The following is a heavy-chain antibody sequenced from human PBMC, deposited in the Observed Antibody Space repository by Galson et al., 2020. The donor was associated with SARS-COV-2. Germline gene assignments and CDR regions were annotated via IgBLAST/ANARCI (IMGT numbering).Heavy chain of an antibody. CDR3: ARDPRDTRNIQLWTHYFDY. CDR1: GFTFSSYS. Sequence: GGSLRLSCAASGFTFSSYSMNWVRQAPGKGLEWVLSISSSSSYIYYADSVKGRFTISRDNAKNSLYLQMNSLRAEDTAVYYCARDPRDTRNIQLWTHYFDYWGQGTLVTVSS. D-gene: IGHD5-18*01. CDR2: ISSSSSYI. J-gene: IGHJ4*02. V-gene: IGHV3-21*01.